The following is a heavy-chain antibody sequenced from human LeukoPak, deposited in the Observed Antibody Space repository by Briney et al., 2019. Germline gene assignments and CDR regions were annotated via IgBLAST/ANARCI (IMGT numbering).Heavy chain of an antibody. J-gene: IGHJ4*02. CDR3: ARGPSSSWYDY. V-gene: IGHV1-69*04. CDR1: GGTFSSYA. D-gene: IGHD6-13*01. Sequence: SVKVSCKASGGTFSSYAISWVRQAPGQGLEWMGRIIPILGIANYAQKFQGRVTITADKSTSTAYMELSSLRSEDTAVYYCARGPSSSWYDYWGQGTLVTVSS. CDR2: IIPILGIA.